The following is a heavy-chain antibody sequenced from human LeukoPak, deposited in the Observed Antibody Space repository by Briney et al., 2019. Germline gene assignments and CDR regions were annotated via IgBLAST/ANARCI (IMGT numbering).Heavy chain of an antibody. J-gene: IGHJ6*02. Sequence: GGSLRLSCAASGFTFSSYGMHWVRQAPGKGLEWVAVIWYDGSNKYYADSVKGRFTISRDNSKNTLYLQMNSLRAEDTAVYYCAGEGLIDTAMGPVDDYYYYYGMDVWGQGTTVTVSS. CDR3: AGEGLIDTAMGPVDDYYYYYGMDV. D-gene: IGHD5-18*01. CDR1: GFTFSSYG. V-gene: IGHV3-33*01. CDR2: IWYDGSNK.